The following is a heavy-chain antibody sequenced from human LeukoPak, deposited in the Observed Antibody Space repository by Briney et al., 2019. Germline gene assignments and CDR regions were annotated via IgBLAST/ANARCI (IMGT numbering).Heavy chain of an antibody. CDR1: GGSISSYY. D-gene: IGHD3-10*01. CDR3: AREPYYYGSGSYSGSDY. Sequence: SETLSLTCTVSGGSISSYYWSWIRQPPGKGLEWIGYIYYSGSTNYNPSLKSRVTISVDTSKNQFSLKLSSVTAADTAVYYCAREPYYYGSGSYSGSDYWGQGTLVTVSS. J-gene: IGHJ4*02. V-gene: IGHV4-59*01. CDR2: IYYSGST.